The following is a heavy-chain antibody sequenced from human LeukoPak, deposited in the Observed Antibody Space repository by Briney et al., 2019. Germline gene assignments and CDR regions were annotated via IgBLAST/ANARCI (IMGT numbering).Heavy chain of an antibody. J-gene: IGHJ4*02. V-gene: IGHV1-8*01. D-gene: IGHD5-12*01. Sequence: ASVKVSCKASGYTFTDYDINWVRQASGQGLEWMGWMNPTSGNTGYAQQFQGRVTMTRDTSESTAYMQLSSLRSEDTAVYYCEKPHPPMDGYDQHHFHYWGQGPLVSVSS. CDR3: EKPHPPMDGYDQHHFHY. CDR1: GYTFTDYD. CDR2: MNPTSGNT.